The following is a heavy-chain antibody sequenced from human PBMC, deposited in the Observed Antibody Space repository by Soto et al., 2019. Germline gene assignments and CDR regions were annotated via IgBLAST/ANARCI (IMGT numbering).Heavy chain of an antibody. CDR1: GGTFSSYA. J-gene: IGHJ6*02. Sequence: QVQLVQSGAEVKKPGSSVKVSCKASGGTFSSYAISWVRQAPGQGLEWMGGIIPIFGTANYAQKFQGRVTMIADEPTSTADMELISLRSEATAVYYCARGSSGWYVYGMDGWGQGTTVTVSS. CDR2: IIPIFGTA. V-gene: IGHV1-69*12. D-gene: IGHD6-19*01. CDR3: ARGSSGWYVYGMDG.